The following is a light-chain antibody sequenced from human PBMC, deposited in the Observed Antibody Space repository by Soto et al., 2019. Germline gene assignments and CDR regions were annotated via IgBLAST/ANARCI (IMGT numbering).Light chain of an antibody. J-gene: IGKJ3*01. CDR2: DAS. Sequence: EIVLTQSPATLSLSPGERATLSCRASQSVSSYLAWYQQKPGQAPRLLIYDASNRATGIPARFSGSGSGTDFTLTISSLELEYFAVYYCHLRSYCPLFGSGTNVDIK. CDR3: HLRSYCPL. V-gene: IGKV3-11*01. CDR1: QSVSSY.